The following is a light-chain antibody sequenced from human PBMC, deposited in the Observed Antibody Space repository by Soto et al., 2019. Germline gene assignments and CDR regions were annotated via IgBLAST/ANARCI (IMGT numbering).Light chain of an antibody. V-gene: IGLV2-14*03. Sequence: QSVRTQPASVSGSPGQSITIPFTGTSSEVWGYNYVSCYQHPPGKAPKLMIYDVSNRPLGVSNCFSGSKSGNTASLTISGLQPEDEADYYCSSYTTSNTRQIVFGTGTKVTVL. J-gene: IGLJ1*01. CDR1: SSEVWGYNY. CDR3: SSYTTSNTRQIV. CDR2: DVS.